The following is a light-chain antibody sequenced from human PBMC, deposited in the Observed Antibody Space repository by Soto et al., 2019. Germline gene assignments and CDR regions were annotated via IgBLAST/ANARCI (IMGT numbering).Light chain of an antibody. CDR3: FAYRDISSWV. CDR1: SSDIGAYNR. Sequence: QSALTQPPSVSGSPGQSVTISCTGTSSDIGAYNRVSWYQQTPGTAPKFIIYKVNYRPSGVPERFSGSKSGNTASLPISGLQADQEVDYYCFAYRDISSWVFSGGTKLTVL. V-gene: IGLV2-18*02. J-gene: IGLJ3*02. CDR2: KVN.